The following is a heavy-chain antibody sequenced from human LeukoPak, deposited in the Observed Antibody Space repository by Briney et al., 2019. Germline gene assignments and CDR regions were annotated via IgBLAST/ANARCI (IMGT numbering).Heavy chain of an antibody. CDR1: GYTFTSYY. Sequence: ASVKVSCKSSGYTFTSYYMHWVRQPPGQGLEWMGIINPSGGSTSYAQKFKGRVNMTRDMSTSTVYMEMSSLRSEDTAVYYCARTPRSSDTYYFDYWGQGTLVTVSS. CDR2: INPSGGST. CDR3: ARTPRSSDTYYFDY. J-gene: IGHJ4*02. D-gene: IGHD6-19*01. V-gene: IGHV1-46*01.